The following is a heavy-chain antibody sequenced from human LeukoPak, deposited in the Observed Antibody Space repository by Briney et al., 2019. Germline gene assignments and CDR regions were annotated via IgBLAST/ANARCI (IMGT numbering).Heavy chain of an antibody. Sequence: PGGSLRLSCAASGFTFSSYAMSWVRQAPGKGLEWVSAISGSGGSTYYADSVKGRFTISRDNAKNSLYLQMNSLRDEDTAVYYCARDEYDFWSGYYSSVSGFDYWGQGTLVTVSS. J-gene: IGHJ4*02. CDR2: ISGSGGST. CDR1: GFTFSSYA. V-gene: IGHV3-23*01. D-gene: IGHD3-3*01. CDR3: ARDEYDFWSGYYSSVSGFDY.